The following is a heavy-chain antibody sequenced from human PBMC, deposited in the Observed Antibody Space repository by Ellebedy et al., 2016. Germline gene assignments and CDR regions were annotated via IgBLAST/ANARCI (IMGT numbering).Heavy chain of an antibody. J-gene: IGHJ4*02. D-gene: IGHD3-22*01. Sequence: GGSLRLXXAASGFTFSSYGMHWVRQAPGKGLEWVAVISYDGSNKYYADSVKGRFTISRDNSKNTLYLQMNSLRAEDTAVYYCARDYYDSSGYYFDYWGQGTLVTVSS. V-gene: IGHV3-30*03. CDR1: GFTFSSYG. CDR3: ARDYYDSSGYYFDY. CDR2: ISYDGSNK.